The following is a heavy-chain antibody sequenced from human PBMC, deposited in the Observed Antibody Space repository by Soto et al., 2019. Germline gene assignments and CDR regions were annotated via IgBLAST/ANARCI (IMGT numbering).Heavy chain of an antibody. CDR1: GYTLTELS. V-gene: IGHV1-24*01. J-gene: IGHJ4*02. CDR2: FDPEDGET. D-gene: IGHD3-10*01. CDR3: ALHHIYGSGSYYPLYFDY. Sequence: ASVKVSCKVSGYTLTELSMHWVRQAPGKGLEWMGGFDPEDGETIYAQKFQGRVTMTEDTSTDTAYMELSSLRSEDTAVYYCALHHIYGSGSYYPLYFDYWGQGTLVTVSS.